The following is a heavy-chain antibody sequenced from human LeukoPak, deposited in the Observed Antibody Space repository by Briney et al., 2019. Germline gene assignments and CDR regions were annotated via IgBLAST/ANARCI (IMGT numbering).Heavy chain of an antibody. Sequence: GASVKVSCKASGYTFTGYYMHWVRQAPGQGLEWMGWINPNSGGTNYAQKFQGRVTMTRGTSISTAYMELSRLRTDDTAVYYCARNPGSIAAAGEADYWGQGTLVTVSS. V-gene: IGHV1-2*02. J-gene: IGHJ4*02. CDR3: ARNPGSIAAAGEADY. D-gene: IGHD6-13*01. CDR1: GYTFTGYY. CDR2: INPNSGGT.